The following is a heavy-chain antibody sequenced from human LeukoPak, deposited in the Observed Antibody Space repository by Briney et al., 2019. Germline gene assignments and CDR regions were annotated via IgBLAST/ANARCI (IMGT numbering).Heavy chain of an antibody. CDR3: ARDYGGFNFDL. D-gene: IGHD4-23*01. CDR1: GASISSTSYY. Sequence: SETLSLTCTVSGASISSTSYYWGWIRQPPGKGLEWIGNVYYGGSTHCNPSLKSRVTMSLDTSKNHFSLKLTSVTAADTAVYYCARDYGGFNFDLWGQGTLVTVSS. V-gene: IGHV4-39*07. CDR2: VYYGGST. J-gene: IGHJ4*02.